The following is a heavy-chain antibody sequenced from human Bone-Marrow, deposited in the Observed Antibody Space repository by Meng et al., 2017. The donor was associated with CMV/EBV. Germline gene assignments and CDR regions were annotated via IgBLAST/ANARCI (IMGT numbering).Heavy chain of an antibody. V-gene: IGHV3-23*01. CDR2: ISGSGGST. CDR1: GFTFSSYA. CDR3: ARTLSSYSSSYYYYYGMDV. Sequence: GESLKISCAASGFTFSSYAMSWVRQAPGKGLEWVSAISGSGGSTYYADSVKGRFTISRDNSKNTLYLQMNSLRAEDTAVYYCARTLSSYSSSYYYYYGMDVWGQGTTVTVSS. J-gene: IGHJ6*02. D-gene: IGHD6-6*01.